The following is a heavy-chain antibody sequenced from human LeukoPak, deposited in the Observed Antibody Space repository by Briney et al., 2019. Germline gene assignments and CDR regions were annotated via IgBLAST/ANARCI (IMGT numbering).Heavy chain of an antibody. D-gene: IGHD3-16*02. V-gene: IGHV3-9*01. J-gene: IGHJ4*02. CDR1: GFTFDDYA. CDR2: ISWNSGSI. Sequence: PGGSLRLSCAASGFTFDDYAMHWVRQAPGKGLEWVSGISWNSGSIGYADSVKGRFTISRDNAKNSLYLQMNSLRAEDTAVYYCARESYDYVWGSYRQPPLEYYFDYWGQGTLVTVSS. CDR3: ARESYDYVWGSYRQPPLEYYFDY.